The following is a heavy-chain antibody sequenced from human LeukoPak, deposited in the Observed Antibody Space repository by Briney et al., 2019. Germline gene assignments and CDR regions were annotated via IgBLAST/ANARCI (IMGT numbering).Heavy chain of an antibody. CDR2: IWYDGSNK. D-gene: IGHD1-14*01. J-gene: IGHJ6*03. CDR3: ARGAQPRRLSVFYMDV. CDR1: GLTFSSYG. V-gene: IGHV3-33*01. Sequence: GGSLRLSCAASGLTFSSYGMHWVRQAPGKGLEWVAVIWYDGSNKYYADSVKGRFTISRDNSKNTLYLQMNSLRAEDTAVYYCARGAQPRRLSVFYMDVWGKGTTVTVSS.